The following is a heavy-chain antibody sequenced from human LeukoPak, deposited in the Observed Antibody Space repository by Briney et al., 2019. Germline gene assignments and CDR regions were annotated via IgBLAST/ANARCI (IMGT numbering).Heavy chain of an antibody. CDR3: ARNVMIARGGSYLYCFYSFDY. D-gene: IGHD1-26*01. CDR1: GGTFSSYA. V-gene: IGHV1-69*05. Sequence: ASVKDSCKASGGTFSSYAFSWVRQAPGQGLEWMGGITPILGTSNYAQKFQGRVTITTDESTSTAYMELSSLRSEDTAVYYCARNVMIARGGSYLYCFYSFDYWSQGTLASVS. CDR2: ITPILGTS. J-gene: IGHJ4*02.